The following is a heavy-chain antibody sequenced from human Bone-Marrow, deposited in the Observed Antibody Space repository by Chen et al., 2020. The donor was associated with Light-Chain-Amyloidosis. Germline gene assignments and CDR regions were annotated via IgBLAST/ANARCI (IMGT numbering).Heavy chain of an antibody. CDR2: IIPILGIA. CDR3: ARVTGNPDY. Sequence: QVQLVQSGAEVKKPGSSVKVSCKAYGGTFSSYAISGVRQAPGQGLEWMGRIIPILGIANYAQKCQGRVTITADKSTSTAYMELSSLRSEDTAVYYCARVTGNPDYWGQGTLVTVSS. CDR1: GGTFSSYA. D-gene: IGHD1-20*01. J-gene: IGHJ4*02. V-gene: IGHV1-69*04.